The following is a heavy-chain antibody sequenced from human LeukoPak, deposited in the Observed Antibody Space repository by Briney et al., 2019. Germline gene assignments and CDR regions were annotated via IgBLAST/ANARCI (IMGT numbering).Heavy chain of an antibody. V-gene: IGHV3-23*01. Sequence: PGGSLRLSWAASGFTFSTYAMSWVRQAPGEGLQWVSGISNSGDSTYYLDSVKGRFTISRDNSKNTLHLQMSSLRAEDTALYYCVKDRCDRATCPEVWGQGTLVTVSS. CDR3: VKDRCDRATCPEV. J-gene: IGHJ4*02. CDR2: ISNSGDST. CDR1: GFTFSTYA. D-gene: IGHD2-21*01.